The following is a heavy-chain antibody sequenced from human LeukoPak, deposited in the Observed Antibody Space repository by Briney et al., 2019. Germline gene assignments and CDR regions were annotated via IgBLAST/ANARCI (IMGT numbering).Heavy chain of an antibody. V-gene: IGHV3-30*03. Sequence: GGSLRLSCAASGFTFSSYGMHWVRQAPGKGLEWVAVISYDGSNKYYADSVKGRFTISRDNSKNTLYLQMNSLRAEDTAVYYCARDIHVDIVATINIDYWGQGTLVTVSS. CDR2: ISYDGSNK. CDR3: ARDIHVDIVATINIDY. CDR1: GFTFSSYG. J-gene: IGHJ4*02. D-gene: IGHD5-12*01.